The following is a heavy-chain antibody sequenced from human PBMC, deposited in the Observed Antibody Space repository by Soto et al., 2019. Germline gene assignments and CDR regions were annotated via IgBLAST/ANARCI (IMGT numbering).Heavy chain of an antibody. CDR3: ARDPRFVDIVATISYYYYYGMDV. V-gene: IGHV1-69*04. J-gene: IGHJ6*02. CDR2: IIPILGIA. CDR1: GGTFSSYT. Sequence: SVKVACKASGGTFSSYTISWVLQAPGQGLEWMGRIIPILGIANYAQKFQGRVTITADKSTSTAYMELSSLRSEDTAVYYCARDPRFVDIVATISYYYYYGMDVWGQGTTVTVSS. D-gene: IGHD5-12*01.